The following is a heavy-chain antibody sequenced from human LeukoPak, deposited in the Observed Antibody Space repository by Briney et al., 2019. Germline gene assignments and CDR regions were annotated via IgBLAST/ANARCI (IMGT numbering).Heavy chain of an antibody. D-gene: IGHD6-19*01. V-gene: IGHV3-48*01. Sequence: TGGSLRLSCAASGFTFSSYSMNWVRQAPGKGLEWVSHITASGTAMFYADSVKGRFTISRDNSKNTLYLQMISLRVEDTAIYYCAKDRIVMSGFFDYWGQGTLVTVSS. J-gene: IGHJ4*02. CDR3: AKDRIVMSGFFDY. CDR2: ITASGTAM. CDR1: GFTFSSYS.